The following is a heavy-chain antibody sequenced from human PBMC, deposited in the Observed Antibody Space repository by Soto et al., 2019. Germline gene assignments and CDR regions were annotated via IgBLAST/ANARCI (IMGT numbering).Heavy chain of an antibody. J-gene: IGHJ6*02. CDR3: ARVHSGWSSGHGLDV. Sequence: SETLSLTCTVSGASVSSYFWSWVRQPPGKGLEWIGDIYNSGRTNYNPSLKSRVTISLDTSDNDFSLRLTSLTAADTAVYYCARVHSGWSSGHGLDVWGQGTTVPVSS. D-gene: IGHD6-19*01. CDR2: IYNSGRT. V-gene: IGHV4-59*02. CDR1: GASVSSYF.